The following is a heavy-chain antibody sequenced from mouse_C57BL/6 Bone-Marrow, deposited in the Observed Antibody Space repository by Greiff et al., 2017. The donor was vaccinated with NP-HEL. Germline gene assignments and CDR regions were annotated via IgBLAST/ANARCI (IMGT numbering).Heavy chain of an antibody. D-gene: IGHD2-2*01. CDR2: IYPGDGDT. CDR1: GYAFSSSW. J-gene: IGHJ2*01. Sequence: VQLQQSGPELVKPGASVKISCKASGYAFSSSWMNWVKQRPGKGLEWIGRIYPGDGDTNYNGKFKGKATLTADKSSSTAYMQLSSLTSEDSAVYFCARPSTMVTYFDYWGQGTTLTVSS. CDR3: ARPSTMVTYFDY. V-gene: IGHV1-82*01.